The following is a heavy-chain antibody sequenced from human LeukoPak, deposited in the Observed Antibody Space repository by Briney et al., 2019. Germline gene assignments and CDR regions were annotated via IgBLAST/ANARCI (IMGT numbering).Heavy chain of an antibody. V-gene: IGHV4-59*01. CDR1: GGSISSYY. CDR2: IYYSGST. D-gene: IGHD6-19*01. J-gene: IGHJ4*02. Sequence: SETLSLTCTVSGGSISSYYWSWIRQPPGKGLEWIGYIYYSGSTNYNPSLKSRVTISVDTSKNQFSLKLSSVTAADTAVYYCASCSYSSGWFDYWGQGTLVTVSS. CDR3: ASCSYSSGWFDY.